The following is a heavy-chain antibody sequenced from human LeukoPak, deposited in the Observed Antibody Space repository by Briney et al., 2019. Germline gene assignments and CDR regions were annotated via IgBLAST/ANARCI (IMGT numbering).Heavy chain of an antibody. Sequence: ASVKVSCKASGYTFTSYYMHWVRQAPGQRLEWMGWINAGNGNTKYSQKFQGRVTITRDTSASTAYMELSSLRSEDTAVYYCARRGSNYYDSSGYRYYYGMDVWGQGTTVTVSS. CDR2: INAGNGNT. CDR3: ARRGSNYYDSSGYRYYYGMDV. D-gene: IGHD3-22*01. V-gene: IGHV1-3*01. CDR1: GYTFTSYY. J-gene: IGHJ6*02.